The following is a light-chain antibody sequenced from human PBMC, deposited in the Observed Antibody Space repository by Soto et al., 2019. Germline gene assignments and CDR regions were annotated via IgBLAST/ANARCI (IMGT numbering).Light chain of an antibody. V-gene: IGKV1-12*01. J-gene: IGKJ4*01. CDR3: QQANSFPRHT. CDR2: AAS. CDR1: HGISSW. Sequence: IPTPQSPSSVSASVGDRVTISCRASHGISSWLAWYQQKPGKAPKLLIYAASSLQSGVPSRFSGSGSGIDFTLTISSLQPEDFATYYCQQANSFPRHTFGGGTKVEIK.